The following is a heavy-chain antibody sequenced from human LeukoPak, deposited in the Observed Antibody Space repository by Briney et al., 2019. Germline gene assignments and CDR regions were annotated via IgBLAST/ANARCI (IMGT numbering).Heavy chain of an antibody. CDR3: ARDRSFYHGDYFDY. Sequence: KPGGSLRLSCAASGFTFSSYSMNWVRQAPGKGLEWVSSISSSSSYIYYADSVKGRFTISRDNSKNTLYLQMNSLRAEDTAVYYCARDRSFYHGDYFDYWGQGTLVTVSS. CDR1: GFTFSSYS. V-gene: IGHV3-21*04. J-gene: IGHJ4*02. D-gene: IGHD2-2*01. CDR2: ISSSSSYI.